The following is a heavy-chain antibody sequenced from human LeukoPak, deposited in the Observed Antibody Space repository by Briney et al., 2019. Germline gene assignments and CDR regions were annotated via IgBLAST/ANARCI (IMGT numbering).Heavy chain of an antibody. CDR2: ISGSGGST. J-gene: IGHJ3*02. Sequence: GGSLRLSCAASGFTFSSYAMSWVRQAPGKGLEWVSAISGSGGSTYYADSVKGRYTISRDNSKNTLYLQMNSLRAEDTAVYYCAKWYYDFWSGYAPSAFDIWGQGTMVTVSS. D-gene: IGHD3-3*01. CDR3: AKWYYDFWSGYAPSAFDI. CDR1: GFTFSSYA. V-gene: IGHV3-23*01.